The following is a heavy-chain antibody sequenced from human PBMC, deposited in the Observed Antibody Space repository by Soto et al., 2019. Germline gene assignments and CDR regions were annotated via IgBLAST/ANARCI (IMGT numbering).Heavy chain of an antibody. D-gene: IGHD4-17*01. CDR3: ARAGDYGDSDY. V-gene: IGHV4-59*12. CDR1: SGSISGYY. Sequence: SETLSLTCTVSSGSISGYYWAWIRQPPGKGLEWIGQVYYSGGTKYNRALESRVTISVDRSKNQFFVTLSSVTVADTAVYYCARAGDYGDSDYWGQGTLVTVSS. J-gene: IGHJ4*02. CDR2: VYYSGGT.